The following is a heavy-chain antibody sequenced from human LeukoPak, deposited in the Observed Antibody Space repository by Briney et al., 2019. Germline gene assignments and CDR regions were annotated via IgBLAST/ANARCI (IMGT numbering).Heavy chain of an antibody. Sequence: SETLSLTCTVSGGSISSGGYYWSWIRQPPGKGLEWIGYIYHSGSTYYNPSLKSRVTISVDRSKNQFSLKLSSVTAADTAVYYCARDGEGATETWGQGTLVTVSS. J-gene: IGHJ5*02. CDR1: GGSISSGGYY. CDR2: IYHSGST. D-gene: IGHD1-26*01. V-gene: IGHV4-30-2*01. CDR3: ARDGEGATET.